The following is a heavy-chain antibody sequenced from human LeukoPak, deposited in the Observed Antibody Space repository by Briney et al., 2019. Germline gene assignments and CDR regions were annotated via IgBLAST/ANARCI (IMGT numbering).Heavy chain of an antibody. CDR1: GGSISSSTYY. J-gene: IGHJ6*03. Sequence: SETLSLTCTVSGGSISSSTYYWGWIRQPPGKGLEWIGSIYYSGSTYYNPSLQSRVTISVDTSKNQFSLKLNSVTAADTAVYYCASFYCSGGSCYQYFSYYYMDVWGKGTTVTISS. V-gene: IGHV4-39*01. CDR3: ASFYCSGGSCYQYFSYYYMDV. D-gene: IGHD2-15*01. CDR2: IYYSGST.